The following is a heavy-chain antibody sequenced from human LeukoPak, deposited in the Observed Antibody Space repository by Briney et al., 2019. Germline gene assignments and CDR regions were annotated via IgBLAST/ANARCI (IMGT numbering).Heavy chain of an antibody. V-gene: IGHV4-59*01. J-gene: IGHJ4*02. D-gene: IGHD1-26*01. CDR2: IYYSGST. Sequence: SETLSLTCTVPGGSISSYYWSWIRQPPGKGLEWIGYIYYSGSTDYNPSLKSRVTISVDTSKNQFSLKLSSVTAADTAVYYCARHFRELAFDYWGQGTLVTVSS. CDR1: GGSISSYY. CDR3: ARHFRELAFDY.